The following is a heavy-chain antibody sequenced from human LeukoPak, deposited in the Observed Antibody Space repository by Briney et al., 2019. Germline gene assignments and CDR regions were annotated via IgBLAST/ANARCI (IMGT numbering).Heavy chain of an antibody. D-gene: IGHD2-8*01. Sequence: GGSLRLSCAASGFTFSSYWMSWVRQAPGKGLEWVANIKQDGSDKYYVASVKGRFTISRDNAKNSLYLQMNSLRAEDTAVYYCARGSCTNGVCYFSYWGQGTLVTVYS. CDR3: ARGSCTNGVCYFSY. CDR1: GFTFSSYW. V-gene: IGHV3-7*02. J-gene: IGHJ4*02. CDR2: IKQDGSDK.